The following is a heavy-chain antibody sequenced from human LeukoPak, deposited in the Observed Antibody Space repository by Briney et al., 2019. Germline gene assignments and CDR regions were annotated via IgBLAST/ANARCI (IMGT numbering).Heavy chain of an antibody. D-gene: IGHD5-18*01. V-gene: IGHV4-39*01. Sequence: PSETLSLTCTVSGGSISSSSYYWGWIRQPPGKGLEWIGSIYYSGSTYYNPSLKSRVTISVDTSKNQFSLKLSSVTAADTAVYYCARQSEVTFGMDVWGQGTTVTVSS. J-gene: IGHJ6*02. CDR3: ARQSEVTFGMDV. CDR1: GGSISSSSYY. CDR2: IYYSGST.